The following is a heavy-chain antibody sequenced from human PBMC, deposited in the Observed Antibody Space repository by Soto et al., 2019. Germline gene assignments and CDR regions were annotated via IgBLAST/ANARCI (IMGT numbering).Heavy chain of an antibody. D-gene: IGHD6-19*01. V-gene: IGHV1-18*01. CDR1: GYTFTSYG. CDR2: ISAYNGNT. Sequence: GASVKVSCKASGYTFTSYGISWVRQAPGQGLEWMGWISAYNGNTNYAQKLQGRVTMTTDTSTSTAYMELRSLRSDDTAVYYCARDVHHEKNYSSGWYGGGAFYYHYYRLDVWGQGTTVTVSS. CDR3: ARDVHHEKNYSSGWYGGGAFYYHYYRLDV. J-gene: IGHJ6*02.